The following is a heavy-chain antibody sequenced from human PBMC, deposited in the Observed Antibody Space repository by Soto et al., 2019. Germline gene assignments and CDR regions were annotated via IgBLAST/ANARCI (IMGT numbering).Heavy chain of an antibody. V-gene: IGHV1-69*13. Sequence: SVKVSCKASGGTFSSYAISWVRQAPGQGLEWMGGIIPIFGTANYAQKFQGRVTITADESTSTAYMELSSLRSEDTAVYYWARFPDCNGYLPRYAQHNWVHPWGQGTLVTVSS. D-gene: IGHD3-22*01. J-gene: IGHJ5*02. CDR1: GGTFSSYA. CDR2: IIPIFGTA. CDR3: ARFPDCNGYLPRYAQHNWVHP.